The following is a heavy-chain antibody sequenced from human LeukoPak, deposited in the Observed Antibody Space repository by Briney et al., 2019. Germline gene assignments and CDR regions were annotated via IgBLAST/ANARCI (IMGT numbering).Heavy chain of an antibody. J-gene: IGHJ6*03. CDR1: GFTFSSYG. CDR3: ARALSKYYGSGSYPPDYYMDV. CDR2: IKQDGSEK. V-gene: IGHV3-7*01. D-gene: IGHD3-10*01. Sequence: GGSLRLSCAASGFTFSSYGMSWVRQAPGKGLEWVANIKQDGSEKYYVDSVKGRFTISRDNAKNSLYLQMNSLRAEDTAVYYCARALSKYYGSGSYPPDYYMDVWGKGTTVTISS.